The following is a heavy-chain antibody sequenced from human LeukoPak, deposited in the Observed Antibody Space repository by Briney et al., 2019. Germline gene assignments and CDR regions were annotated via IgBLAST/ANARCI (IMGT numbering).Heavy chain of an antibody. CDR2: IKQDGSEK. J-gene: IGHJ6*02. V-gene: IGHV3-7*01. Sequence: PGGSLRLSCAASGFTFSSYGMHWVRQAPGKGLEWVANIKQDGSEKYYVDSVKGRFTISRDNAKNSLYLQMNSLRAEDTAVYYCARDSSSWDYYYYYGMDVWGQGTTVTVSS. CDR3: ARDSSSWDYYYYYGMDV. CDR1: GFTFSSYG. D-gene: IGHD6-13*01.